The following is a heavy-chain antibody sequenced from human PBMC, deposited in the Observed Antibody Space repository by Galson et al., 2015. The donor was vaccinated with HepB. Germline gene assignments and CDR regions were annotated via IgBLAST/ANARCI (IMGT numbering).Heavy chain of an antibody. CDR1: GFTFSSYG. J-gene: IGHJ6*02. CDR2: IPYDGSNK. V-gene: IGHV3-30*18. CDR3: AKDKQWLSYYYYGIDV. D-gene: IGHD6-19*01. Sequence: LRLSCAASGFTFSSYGMHWVRQAPGKGLEWVAVIPYDGSNKYYADSVKGRFTISRDNSKNTLYLQMNSLRAEDTAVYYCAKDKQWLSYYYYGIDVWGQGTTVTVSS.